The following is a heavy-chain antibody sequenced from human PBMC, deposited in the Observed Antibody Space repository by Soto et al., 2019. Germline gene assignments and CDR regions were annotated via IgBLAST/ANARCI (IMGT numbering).Heavy chain of an antibody. V-gene: IGHV1-69*01. CDR2: IIPIFGTA. CDR3: ARDFAPGSYYGSGSYFDY. CDR1: GGTFSSYA. D-gene: IGHD3-10*01. J-gene: IGHJ4*02. Sequence: QVQLVQSGAEVKKPGSSVKVSCKASGGTFSSYAISWVRQAPGQGLEWMGGIIPIFGTANYAQKFQGRVTITADESTSTAYMELSSLRSEDTAVYYCARDFAPGSYYGSGSYFDYWGQGTLVTVSS.